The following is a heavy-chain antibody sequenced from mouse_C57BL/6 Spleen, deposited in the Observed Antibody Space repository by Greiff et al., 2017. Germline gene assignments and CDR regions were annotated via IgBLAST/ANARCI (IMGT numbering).Heavy chain of an antibody. J-gene: IGHJ2*01. CDR2: INPYNGGT. V-gene: IGHV1-19*01. Sequence: VQLKESGPVLVKPGASVKMSCKASGYTFTDYYMNWVKQSHGKSLEWIGVINPYNGGTSYNQKFKGKATLTVDKSSSTAYMELNSLTSEAAAVYYCARIGLGDYDFFDYWGQGTTLTVSS. CDR1: GYTFTDYY. CDR3: ARIGLGDYDFFDY. D-gene: IGHD2-4*01.